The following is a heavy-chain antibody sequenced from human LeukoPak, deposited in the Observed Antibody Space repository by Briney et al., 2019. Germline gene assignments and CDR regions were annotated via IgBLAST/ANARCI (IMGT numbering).Heavy chain of an antibody. D-gene: IGHD2-21*01. CDR2: IYTIGST. CDR3: AREVRDGYIFDY. CDR1: GRSISSYY. Sequence: SETLSLTCTVSGRSISSYYWSWIRQPAGKGLECIGRIYTIGSTNYNPPFKSRVTMSVDTSNNQFSLKLSSVTAADTAVYYCAREVRDGYIFDYWGQGTLVTVSS. J-gene: IGHJ4*02. V-gene: IGHV4-4*07.